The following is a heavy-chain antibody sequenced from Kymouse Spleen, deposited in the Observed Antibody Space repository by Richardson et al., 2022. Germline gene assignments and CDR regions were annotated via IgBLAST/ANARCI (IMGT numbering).Heavy chain of an antibody. CDR2: ISWNSGSI. CDR1: GFTFDDYA. D-gene: IGHD2-8*01. CDR3: AKVGYCTNGVCSQYFQH. J-gene: IGHJ1*01. V-gene: IGHV3-9*01. Sequence: EVQLVESGGGLVQPGRSLRLSCAASGFTFDDYAMHWVRQAPGKGLEWVSGISWNSGSIGYADSVKGRFTISRDNAKNSLYLQMNSLRAEDTALYYCAKVGYCTNGVCSQYFQHWGQGTLVTVSS.